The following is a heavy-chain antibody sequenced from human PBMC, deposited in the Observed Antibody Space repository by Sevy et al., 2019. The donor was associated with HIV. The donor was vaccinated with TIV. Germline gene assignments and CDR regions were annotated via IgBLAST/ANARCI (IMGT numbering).Heavy chain of an antibody. V-gene: IGHV3-30*18. CDR3: AKDLKYSGSYSIYYYYGMDV. CDR1: GFTFSSYG. J-gene: IGHJ6*02. Sequence: GGSLRLSCAASGFTFSSYGMHWVRQAPGKGLEWVAVISYDGSNKYYADSVKGRFTISRDNSKNTLYLQMNSLRAEDTAVYYCAKDLKYSGSYSIYYYYGMDVWGQGTTLTVSS. CDR2: ISYDGSNK. D-gene: IGHD1-26*01.